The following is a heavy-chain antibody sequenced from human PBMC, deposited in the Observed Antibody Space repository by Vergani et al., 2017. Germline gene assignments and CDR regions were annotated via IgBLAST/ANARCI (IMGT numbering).Heavy chain of an antibody. D-gene: IGHD3-9*01. CDR1: GYTFSNYY. CDR3: ARGDYGILTGYRY. CDR2: INPSGGHT. V-gene: IGHV1-46*03. Sequence: QVQVVQSGAEVKKSGASVKVSCKTSGYTFSNYYMHWVRQAPGQGLEWMGIINPSGGHTNYAQKFQDRVTMTRDTSTSTVYMELSSLRSEDTAIYCCARGDYGILTGYRYWGQGTLVTVSA. J-gene: IGHJ4*02.